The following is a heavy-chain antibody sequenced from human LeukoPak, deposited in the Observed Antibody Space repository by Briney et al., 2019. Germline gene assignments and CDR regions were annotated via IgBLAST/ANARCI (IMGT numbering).Heavy chain of an antibody. Sequence: SETLSLTCTVSGDSISSYYWSWIRQPPGKGLEWIGYIYYSGSTNYNPSLKSRVTISVDTSKNQFSLKLSSVTAADTAVYYCARVVTYDFWSGSGYFDYWGQGTLVTVSS. J-gene: IGHJ4*02. V-gene: IGHV4-59*01. D-gene: IGHD3-3*01. CDR3: ARVVTYDFWSGSGYFDY. CDR1: GDSISSYY. CDR2: IYYSGST.